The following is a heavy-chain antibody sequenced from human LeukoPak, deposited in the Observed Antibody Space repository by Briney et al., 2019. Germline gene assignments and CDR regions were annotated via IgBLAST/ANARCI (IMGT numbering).Heavy chain of an antibody. CDR2: ISYDGSNK. CDR3: AKVGIGSRDGYFDY. J-gene: IGHJ4*02. Sequence: GGSLRLSCAASGFTFSGYAMHWVRQAPGKGLEWVAVISYDGSNKYYADSVKGRFTISRDNSKNTLYLQMNSLRAEDTAVYYCAKVGIGSRDGYFDYWGQGTLVTVSS. D-gene: IGHD6-13*01. CDR1: GFTFSGYA. V-gene: IGHV3-30-3*01.